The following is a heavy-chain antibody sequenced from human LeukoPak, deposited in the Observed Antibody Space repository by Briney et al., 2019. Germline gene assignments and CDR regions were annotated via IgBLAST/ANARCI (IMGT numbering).Heavy chain of an antibody. CDR3: ARLGYCSSTSCSDFDY. V-gene: IGHV4-34*01. CDR1: GGSFSGYY. Sequence: SETLSLTCAVYGGSFSGYYWSWIRQPPGKGLEWIGEINHSGSTNYNPSLKSRVTISVDTSKNQFSLKLSSVTAADTAVYYCARLGYCSSTSCSDFDYWGQGTLVTVSS. J-gene: IGHJ4*02. D-gene: IGHD2-2*01. CDR2: INHSGST.